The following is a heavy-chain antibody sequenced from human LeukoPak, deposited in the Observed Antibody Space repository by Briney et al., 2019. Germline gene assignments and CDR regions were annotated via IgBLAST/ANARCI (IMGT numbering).Heavy chain of an antibody. J-gene: IGHJ6*03. CDR2: INPNSGGT. D-gene: IGHD4-17*01. CDR3: AREGGDYASFGYYYYMDV. Sequence: APVKVSCKASGYTFTGYYMHWVRQAPGQGLEWMGWINPNSGGTNFAHKFQGRVTMTRDTSISTAYMELSRLRSDDTAVYYCAREGGDYASFGYYYYMDVWGKGTTVTVSS. CDR1: GYTFTGYY. V-gene: IGHV1-2*02.